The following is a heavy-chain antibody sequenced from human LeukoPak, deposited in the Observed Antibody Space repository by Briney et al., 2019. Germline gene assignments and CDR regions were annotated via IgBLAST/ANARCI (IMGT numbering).Heavy chain of an antibody. Sequence: VASVKVSCKSSGYTFTGYYMHWVRQAPGQGLEWMGLINPNSGGTNYAQKFQGRVTMTMDTSISTAYMELNRLRSDDTAVYCCARDRDSSSWYQRDAFDIWGQGTMVTVSS. D-gene: IGHD6-13*01. CDR1: GYTFTGYY. J-gene: IGHJ3*02. CDR3: ARDRDSSSWYQRDAFDI. CDR2: INPNSGGT. V-gene: IGHV1-2*02.